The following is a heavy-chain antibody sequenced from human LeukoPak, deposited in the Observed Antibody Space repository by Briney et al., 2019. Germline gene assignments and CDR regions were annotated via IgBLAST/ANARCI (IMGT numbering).Heavy chain of an antibody. CDR2: MSPNSGNT. D-gene: IGHD5-18*01. CDR3: AISGMYGYVY. V-gene: IGHV1-8*01. CDR1: GYSFTSYD. J-gene: IGHJ4*02. Sequence: ASVKASCKASGYSFTSYDISWVRQATGQGLECMGRMSPNSGNTGYAQKFQGRVTMTRNTSIGTANMELTSLTSEDTSVYYCAISGMYGYVYWGQGSLVTVSS.